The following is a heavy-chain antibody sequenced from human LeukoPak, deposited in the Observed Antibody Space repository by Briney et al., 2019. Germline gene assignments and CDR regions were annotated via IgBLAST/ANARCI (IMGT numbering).Heavy chain of an antibody. D-gene: IGHD3-10*01. J-gene: IGHJ4*02. CDR1: GYTFTSYD. CDR2: MNPNSGNT. CDR3: ARLYGSGSYFSTGY. Sequence: VASVKVSCKASGYTFTSYDINWVRQATGQGLEWMGWMNPNSGNTGYAQKFQGRVTMTRNTSISTAYMELSSLRSEDTAVYYCARLYGSGSYFSTGYWGQGTLVTVSS. V-gene: IGHV1-8*01.